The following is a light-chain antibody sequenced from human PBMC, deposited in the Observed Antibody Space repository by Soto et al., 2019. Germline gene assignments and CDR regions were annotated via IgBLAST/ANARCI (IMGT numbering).Light chain of an antibody. CDR3: QQTYSPPAT. J-gene: IGKJ1*01. Sequence: DIRMTQSPSSLSASVGDRVTIACRASQSIDTHLNWYQQHPGKAPNALIYEASNLQSGVPSRFGGSSSGTDFTLTISGLQPDDSATYYCQQTYSPPATFGQGTKVEIK. V-gene: IGKV1-39*01. CDR2: EAS. CDR1: QSIDTH.